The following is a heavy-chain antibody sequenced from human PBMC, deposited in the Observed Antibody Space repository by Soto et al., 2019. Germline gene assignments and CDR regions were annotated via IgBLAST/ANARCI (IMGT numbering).Heavy chain of an antibody. CDR1: GGSISSGGYY. Sequence: SETLSLTCTVSGGSISSGGYYWSWIRQHPGKGLEWIGYIYYSGSTYYNPSLKSRVTISVDTSKNQFSLKLSSVTAADTAVYYCARIHCRSSSQRYYYGMDVWGQGTTVTVSS. J-gene: IGHJ6*02. V-gene: IGHV4-31*03. CDR3: ARIHCRSSSQRYYYGMDV. CDR2: IYYSGST. D-gene: IGHD6-13*01.